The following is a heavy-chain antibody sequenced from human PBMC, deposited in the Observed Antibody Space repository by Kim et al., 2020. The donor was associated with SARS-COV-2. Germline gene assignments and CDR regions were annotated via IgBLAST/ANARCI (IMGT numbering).Heavy chain of an antibody. Sequence: SETLSLTCTVSGGSISSYYWSWIRQPPGKGLEWIGYIYYSGSTNYNPSLKSRVTISVDTSKNQFSLKLSSVTAADTAVYYCARETKATFYNWFDPWGQGTLVTVSS. D-gene: IGHD5-12*01. CDR1: GGSISSYY. CDR3: ARETKATFYNWFDP. CDR2: IYYSGST. J-gene: IGHJ5*02. V-gene: IGHV4-59*01.